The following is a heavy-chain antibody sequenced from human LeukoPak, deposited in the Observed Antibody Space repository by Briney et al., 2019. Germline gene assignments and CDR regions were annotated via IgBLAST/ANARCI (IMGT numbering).Heavy chain of an antibody. J-gene: IGHJ6*02. D-gene: IGHD4-17*01. CDR3: ARDLTYGATLNIYHYYGMDV. CDR2: INPNSGGT. Sequence: ASVKVSCKASGYTFTGYYMHWVRQAPGQGLEWMGWINPNSGGTNYAQKFQGRVTMTRDTSISTAYMELSRLRSDDTAVYYCARDLTYGATLNIYHYYGMDVWGQGTTVTVSS. V-gene: IGHV1-2*02. CDR1: GYTFTGYY.